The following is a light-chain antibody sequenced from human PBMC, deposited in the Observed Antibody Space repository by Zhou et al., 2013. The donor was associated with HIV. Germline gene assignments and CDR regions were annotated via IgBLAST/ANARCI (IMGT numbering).Light chain of an antibody. CDR3: QQYSRWPGT. CDR2: GAS. CDR1: QGVSTN. V-gene: IGKV3-15*01. Sequence: EIVMTQSPATLSLSPGERATLSCRASQGVSTNLAWYQQKGGQAPRLLIYGASTRATGIPARISASGSGTEFTLSISSLQPEDFATYYCQQYSRWPGTFGQGTRVE. J-gene: IGKJ1*01.